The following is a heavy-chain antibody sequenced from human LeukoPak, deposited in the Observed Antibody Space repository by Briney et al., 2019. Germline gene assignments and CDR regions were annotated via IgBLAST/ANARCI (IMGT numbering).Heavy chain of an antibody. D-gene: IGHD5-18*01. J-gene: IGHJ4*02. CDR3: ARSQTWIQLWFFDY. Sequence: GGSLRLSCAASGFNFNTYGIHWVRQAPGKGLEWVTFISHDGTDKYYAESVKGRFPVSRDSSKNTVFVQMNSLRAEDTALYYCARSQTWIQLWFFDYWGQGTLVTVSS. CDR1: GFNFNTYG. CDR2: ISHDGTDK. V-gene: IGHV3-30-3*01.